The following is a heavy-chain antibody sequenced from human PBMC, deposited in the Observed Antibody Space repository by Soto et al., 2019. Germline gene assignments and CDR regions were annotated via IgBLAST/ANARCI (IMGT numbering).Heavy chain of an antibody. J-gene: IGHJ6*02. D-gene: IGHD3-9*01. CDR2: IIPMFSTP. CDR1: GGNFRSEA. Sequence: ASVKVCCKASGGNFRSEAISWVRQAPGHGLEWMGRIIPMFSTPHYAQKFQGRVTIIADESTTTVNMEMRGLTYEDTAVYYCARAQFSDILTADDYGMDVWGQGTSVTVSS. CDR3: ARAQFSDILTADDYGMDV. V-gene: IGHV1-69*13.